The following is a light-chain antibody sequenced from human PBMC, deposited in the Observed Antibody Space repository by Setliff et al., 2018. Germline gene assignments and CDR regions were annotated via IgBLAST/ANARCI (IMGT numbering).Light chain of an antibody. Sequence: QAVVTQEPSLTVSPGGTVTLTCASSAGAVTSGRYPYWFLQKPGQAPRTLIYDVSKTHSWTPARFSGSLLGGKAALTLSGAQPEDEAEYYCSLAYTGAGVFGGGTKVTVL. CDR1: AGAVTSGRY. CDR3: SLAYTGAGV. V-gene: IGLV7-46*01. CDR2: DVS. J-gene: IGLJ2*01.